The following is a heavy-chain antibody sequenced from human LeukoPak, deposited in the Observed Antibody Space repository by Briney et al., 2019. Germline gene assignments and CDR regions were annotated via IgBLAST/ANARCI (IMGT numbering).Heavy chain of an antibody. CDR2: INPNSGGT. Sequence: ASVKVSCKASGYTFTGYYMHWVRQAPGQGLEWMGWINPNSGGTNYAQKFQGRVTMTRDTSISTAYMELSRLRSDDTAVYYCARPYSSSWYRDAFDIWGQGTMVTVSS. CDR3: ARPYSSSWYRDAFDI. J-gene: IGHJ3*02. CDR1: GYTFTGYY. V-gene: IGHV1-2*02. D-gene: IGHD6-13*01.